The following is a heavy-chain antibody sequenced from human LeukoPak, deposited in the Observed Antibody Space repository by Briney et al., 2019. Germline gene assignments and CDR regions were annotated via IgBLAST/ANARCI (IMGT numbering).Heavy chain of an antibody. CDR3: AKDRSYGYNMYYFDY. CDR1: GFTFDDYA. D-gene: IGHD5-18*01. J-gene: IGHJ4*02. Sequence: GRSLRLSCAASGFTFDDYAMHWVRQAPGKGLEWVSGISWNSGSIGYADSVKGRFTISRDNAKNSLYLQMNSLRAEDTALYYCAKDRSYGYNMYYFDYWGQGTLVTVSS. CDR2: ISWNSGSI. V-gene: IGHV3-9*01.